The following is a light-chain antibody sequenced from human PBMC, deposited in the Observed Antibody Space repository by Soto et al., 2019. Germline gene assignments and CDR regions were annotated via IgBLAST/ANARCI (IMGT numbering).Light chain of an antibody. J-gene: IGKJ2*01. V-gene: IGKV1-39*01. CDR2: AAS. Sequence: DIQVTQSPSSLPVSIGDRITITCRSSQSISVYFNWYQKKPGTPPKLLIYAASNLQGGVPSRFSGRRSGTDFTLTISSLQPEDFATYYCQQPYRTPYTFGQGTKLEI. CDR3: QQPYRTPYT. CDR1: QSISVY.